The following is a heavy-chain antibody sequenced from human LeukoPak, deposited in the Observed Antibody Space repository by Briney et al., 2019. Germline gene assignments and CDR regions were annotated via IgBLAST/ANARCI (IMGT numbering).Heavy chain of an antibody. CDR3: AKKVVVGATSPYSDFQD. Sequence: PGGSLRLSCAASGFIVSGDFMSWVRQAPGKGLEWVSVIYSDGSTYYADSVKGRFTISRDNSKNTLYLQMNSLRAEDTALYYCAKKVVVGATSPYSDFQDWGQGTLVTVSS. CDR2: IYSDGST. D-gene: IGHD1-26*01. J-gene: IGHJ1*01. CDR1: GFIVSGDF. V-gene: IGHV3-53*01.